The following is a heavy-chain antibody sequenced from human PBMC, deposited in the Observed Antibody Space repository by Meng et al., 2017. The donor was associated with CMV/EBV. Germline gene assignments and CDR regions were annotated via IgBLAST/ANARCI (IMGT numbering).Heavy chain of an antibody. CDR2: ISAYNGNT. J-gene: IGHJ4*02. D-gene: IGHD3-3*01. CDR3: ARDLGTYDFWSGYLPNFDY. V-gene: IGHV1-18*01. Sequence: ASVKVSCKASGYTFTSYGISWVRQAPGQGLEWMGWISAYNGNTNYAQKLQGRVTMTTDTSTSIAYMELRSLRSDDTAVYYCARDLGTYDFWSGYLPNFDYWGQGTLVTVSS. CDR1: GYTFTSYG.